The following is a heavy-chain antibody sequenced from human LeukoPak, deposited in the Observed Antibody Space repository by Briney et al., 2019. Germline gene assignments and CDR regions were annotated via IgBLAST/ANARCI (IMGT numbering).Heavy chain of an antibody. Sequence: VKVSCKASGGTFSSYAISWVRQAPGQGLEWMGRIIPIFGIANYAQKFQGRVTITADKSTSTAYMELSSLRSEDTAVYYCARGTPPSRTGDGSWFDPWGQGTLVTVSS. J-gene: IGHJ5*02. CDR2: IIPIFGIA. D-gene: IGHD7-27*01. CDR3: ARGTPPSRTGDGSWFDP. CDR1: GGTFSSYA. V-gene: IGHV1-69*10.